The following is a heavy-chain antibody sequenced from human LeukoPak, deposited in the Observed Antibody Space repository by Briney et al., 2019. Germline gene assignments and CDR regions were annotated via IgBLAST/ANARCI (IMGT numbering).Heavy chain of an antibody. D-gene: IGHD3-10*01. J-gene: IGHJ5*02. CDR1: GYSISSGYY. CDR3: ARTEEINYGSGERLNWFDP. Sequence: SETLSLTCTVSGYSISSGYYWGWIRQPPGKGLEWIGSIYHSGSTYYNPSLKSRVTISVDTSKNQFSLKLSSVTAADTAVYYCARTEEINYGSGERLNWFDPWGQGTLVTVSS. V-gene: IGHV4-38-2*02. CDR2: IYHSGST.